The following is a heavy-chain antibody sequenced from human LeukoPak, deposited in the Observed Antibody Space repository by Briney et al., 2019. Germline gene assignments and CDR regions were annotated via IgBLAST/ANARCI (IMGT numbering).Heavy chain of an antibody. CDR3: ARVWGYCSSTSCYSLYYYGMDV. V-gene: IGHV1-46*01. J-gene: IGHJ6*02. CDR2: INPSGGST. Sequence: ASVKVSCKASGYTFTSYYMHWVRQAPGQGLEWMGIINPSGGSTSYAQKFQGRVTMTRDTSTSTVYTELSSLRSEDTAVYYCARVWGYCSSTSCYSLYYYGMDVWGQGTTVTVSS. D-gene: IGHD2-2*02. CDR1: GYTFTSYY.